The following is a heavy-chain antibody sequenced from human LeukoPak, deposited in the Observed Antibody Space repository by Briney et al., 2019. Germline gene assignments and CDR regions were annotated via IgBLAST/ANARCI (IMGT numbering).Heavy chain of an antibody. V-gene: IGHV4-59*01. CDR1: GGSISSYH. Sequence: SETLSLTCTVSGGSISSYHWSWIRQPPGKGREWIGYIYYSGSTNYNPSLKSRVTISVDTSKNQFSLKLSSVTAADTAVYYCARMYYDFWSGYLDYWGQGTLVTVSS. D-gene: IGHD3-3*01. J-gene: IGHJ4*02. CDR2: IYYSGST. CDR3: ARMYYDFWSGYLDY.